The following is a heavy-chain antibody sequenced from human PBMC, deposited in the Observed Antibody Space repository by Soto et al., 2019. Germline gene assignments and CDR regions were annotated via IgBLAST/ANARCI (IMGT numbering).Heavy chain of an antibody. Sequence: QVQLVQSGAEVKKPGSSVQVSCKDSGGTFSTYSMFWVRQAPGQGLEWMGRIIPMLGIRNYAQRFQARVTITADKSTATAHMELSSLRSEDTALYYCTIGSWSGEVFDIWGQGTMVTVSS. CDR2: IIPMLGIR. CDR3: TIGSWSGEVFDI. V-gene: IGHV1-69*02. J-gene: IGHJ3*02. D-gene: IGHD2-21*01. CDR1: GGTFSTYS.